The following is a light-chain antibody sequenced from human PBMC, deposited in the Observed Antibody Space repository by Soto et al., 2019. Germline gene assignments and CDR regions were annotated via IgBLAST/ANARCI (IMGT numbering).Light chain of an antibody. J-gene: IGKJ3*01. CDR1: QSFSSSY. Sequence: IVLTQSPGTLSLSPGERATLSCRASQSFSSSYLAWYQQKPGQAPRLLIYGASSRATGIPDRFSGSGSGTDFTLTISRLELEDFAVYYCQHYGSSPFTFGPGTKVDIK. CDR3: QHYGSSPFT. V-gene: IGKV3-20*01. CDR2: GAS.